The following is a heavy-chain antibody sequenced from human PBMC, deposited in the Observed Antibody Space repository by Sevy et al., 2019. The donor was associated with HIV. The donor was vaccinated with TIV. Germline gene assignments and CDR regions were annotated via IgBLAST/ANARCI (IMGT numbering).Heavy chain of an antibody. CDR3: TRVQGYYDSDY. V-gene: IGHV3-49*03. CDR2: IRSKAYGGTT. Sequence: GGSLRLSCTASGFTFGDYAMSWFRQAPGKGLEWVGFIRSKAYGGTTEYAASVKGRSTISRDDSKSIAYLQMNSLKTEDTAVYYCTRVQGYYDSDYWGQGTLVTVSS. D-gene: IGHD3-22*01. CDR1: GFTFGDYA. J-gene: IGHJ4*02.